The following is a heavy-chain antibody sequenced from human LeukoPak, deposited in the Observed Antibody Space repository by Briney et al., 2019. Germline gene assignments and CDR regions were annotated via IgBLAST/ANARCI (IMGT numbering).Heavy chain of an antibody. CDR2: ISYDGSNK. J-gene: IGHJ5*02. CDR3: APGRGNYYDSSAPGWFDP. Sequence: GGSLRLSCAASGFTFSSYGMHWVRQAPGKGLEWVAVISYDGSNKYYADSVKGRFTISRDNSKNTLYLQMNSLRAEDTAVYYCAPGRGNYYDSSAPGWFDPWGQGTLVTVSS. D-gene: IGHD3-22*01. CDR1: GFTFSSYG. V-gene: IGHV3-30*03.